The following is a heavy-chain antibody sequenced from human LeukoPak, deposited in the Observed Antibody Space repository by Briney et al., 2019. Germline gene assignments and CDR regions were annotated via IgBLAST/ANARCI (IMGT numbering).Heavy chain of an antibody. V-gene: IGHV1-2*02. Sequence: GASVKVSCKASGYTFTGYYMHWVRQAPGQGLEWMGWINPNSGGTNYAQKFQGRVTMTRDTSISTAYMELSRLRSDDTVVYYCARDLLDIVVVPAAIVGFDPWGQGTLVTVSS. J-gene: IGHJ5*02. CDR3: ARDLLDIVVVPAAIVGFDP. CDR1: GYTFTGYY. CDR2: INPNSGGT. D-gene: IGHD2-2*01.